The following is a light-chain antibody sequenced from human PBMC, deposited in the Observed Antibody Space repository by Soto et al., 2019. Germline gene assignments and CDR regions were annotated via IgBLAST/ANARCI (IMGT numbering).Light chain of an antibody. V-gene: IGLV2-14*01. CDR3: SSSSSSNTLV. Sequence: QSVVTQPACVSGSPGQSITFSCTGTINDVGGYNYVSWYQQHPGKAPKLLIYEVSNRPSGFSNRFSGSKSGNTASLTISGLQAEDEADYYCSSSSSSNTLVFGGGTKLTVL. CDR2: EVS. J-gene: IGLJ2*01. CDR1: INDVGGYNY.